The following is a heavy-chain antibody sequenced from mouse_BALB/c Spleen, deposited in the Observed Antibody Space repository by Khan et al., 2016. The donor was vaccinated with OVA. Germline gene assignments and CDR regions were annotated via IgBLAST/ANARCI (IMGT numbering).Heavy chain of an antibody. CDR2: INPSNNYT. CDR1: GYTFTSYT. Sequence: QVRLQQSGAELARPGASVKMSCKASGYTFTSYTMHWVRQRPGQAPEWIGHINPSNNYTNYNQNFKDKATLIVDKSSSTAYMQLSSLTSEDSAVYYFVREGAYHRSDSWFAYWGQGTLVTVSA. D-gene: IGHD2-14*01. CDR3: VREGAYHRSDSWFAY. J-gene: IGHJ3*01. V-gene: IGHV1-4*01.